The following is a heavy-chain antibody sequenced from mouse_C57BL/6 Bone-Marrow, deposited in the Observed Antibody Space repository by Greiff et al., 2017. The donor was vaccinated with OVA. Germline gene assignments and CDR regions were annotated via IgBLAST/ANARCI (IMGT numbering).Heavy chain of an antibody. CDR1: GFTFSDYG. CDR2: ISSGSSTI. D-gene: IGHD4-1*01. Sequence: EVKLMESGGGLVKPGGSLKLSCAASGFTFSDYGMHWVRQAPEKGLEWVAYISSGSSTIYYADTVKGRCTISRYNAKNTVFLQMTSLRSEDTAMCCCARSGTSWFDYWGQGTLVTVSA. CDR3: ARSGTSWFDY. V-gene: IGHV5-17*01. J-gene: IGHJ3*01.